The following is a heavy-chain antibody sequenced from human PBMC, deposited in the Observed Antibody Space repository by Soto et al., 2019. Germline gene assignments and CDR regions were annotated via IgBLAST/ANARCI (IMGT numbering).Heavy chain of an antibody. D-gene: IGHD5-12*01. V-gene: IGHV4-34*01. Sequence: QVQLQQWGAGLLKPSETLSLTCAVYGGSFSGYYWSWIRQPPGKGLEWIGEINHSGSTNYNPSLKSRVTISVDTSKNQFSLKLSSVTAADTAVYYCARIPNRSGYYFDYWGQGTLVTVSS. CDR3: ARIPNRSGYYFDY. J-gene: IGHJ4*02. CDR2: INHSGST. CDR1: GGSFSGYY.